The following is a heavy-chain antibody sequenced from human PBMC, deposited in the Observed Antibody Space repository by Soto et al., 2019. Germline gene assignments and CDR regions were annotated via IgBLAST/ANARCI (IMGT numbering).Heavy chain of an antibody. CDR3: AHRLTVGATTSFDT. D-gene: IGHD1-26*01. CDR2: IYWDDDR. CDR1: GFSLSTNGVA. Sequence: GSGPTLVNPTQTLTLTCAFSGFSLSTNGVAVGWIRQPPGKALEWLALIYWDDDRRYSPSLKNRLTITKDTSKNQVVLTMTNVDPVDTATYYFAHRLTVGATTSFDTWGQGTLVTVSS. V-gene: IGHV2-5*02. J-gene: IGHJ4*02.